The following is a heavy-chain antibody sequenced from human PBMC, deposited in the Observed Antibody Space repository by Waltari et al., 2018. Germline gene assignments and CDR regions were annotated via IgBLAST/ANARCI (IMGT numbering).Heavy chain of an antibody. D-gene: IGHD2-15*01. J-gene: IGHJ4*02. V-gene: IGHV4-4*02. CDR1: GDSISNDFF. CDR2: VHQSGRS. CDR3: VSDRGRGIYLES. Sequence: QVQLQLSGPGLVKPSGTLSRTCTVSGDSISNDFFWSWVRQSPGKGLEWIGPVHQSGRSNYNPSLESLVTVSMDTSKNQFSLRVTAVTAADTDIYHCVSDRGRGIYLESWGQGTLVTVSP.